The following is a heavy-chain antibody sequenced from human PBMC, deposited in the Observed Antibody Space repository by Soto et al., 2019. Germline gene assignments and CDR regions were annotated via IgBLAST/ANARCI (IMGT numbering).Heavy chain of an antibody. CDR3: AREGGRYCSGGSCQFDY. J-gene: IGHJ4*02. Sequence: QLQLQESGPGLVKPSETLSLTCTVSGGSISSSSYYWGWIRQPPGKGLEWIGSIYYAGNPYYTPSLKSRVTISVDTSKNQFSLKLSSVTAADAAVYYCAREGGRYCSGGSCQFDYWGQGTLVTVSS. CDR2: IYYAGNP. V-gene: IGHV4-39*02. CDR1: GGSISSSSYY. D-gene: IGHD2-15*01.